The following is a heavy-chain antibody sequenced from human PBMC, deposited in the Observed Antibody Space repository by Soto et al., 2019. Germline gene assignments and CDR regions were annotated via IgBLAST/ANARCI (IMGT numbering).Heavy chain of an antibody. D-gene: IGHD3-22*01. V-gene: IGHV1-69*13. Sequence: GASVKVSCKASGGTFSSYAISWVRQAPGQGLECMGGIIPIFGTANYAQKFQGRVTIAADESTSTAYMELSSLRSEDTAVYYCALWGYYYDSSGYYPTIYFDYWGQGTLVTVSS. CDR2: IIPIFGTA. J-gene: IGHJ4*02. CDR3: ALWGYYYDSSGYYPTIYFDY. CDR1: GGTFSSYA.